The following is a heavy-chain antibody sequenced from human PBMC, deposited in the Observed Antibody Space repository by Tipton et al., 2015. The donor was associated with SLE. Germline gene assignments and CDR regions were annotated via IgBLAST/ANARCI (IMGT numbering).Heavy chain of an antibody. CDR1: GFTFSTYW. J-gene: IGHJ4*02. CDR2: IKGDGSVN. V-gene: IGHV3-7*01. D-gene: IGHD6-19*01. Sequence: SLRLSCAAYGFTFSTYWMTWVRQAPGKGLEWVANIKGDGSVNHYVDSVKGRFTISRDNAKNSLYLQMNSLRDEDTALYYCARDFYSSDWYWGHWGQGTLVTVSS. CDR3: ARDFYSSDWYWGH.